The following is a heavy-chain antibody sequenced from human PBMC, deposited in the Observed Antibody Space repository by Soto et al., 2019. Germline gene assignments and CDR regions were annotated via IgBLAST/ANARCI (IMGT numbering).Heavy chain of an antibody. Sequence: PGESLKISCKGSGYSFTSYWIGWVRQMPGKGLEWMGIIYPGDSDTRYSPSFQGQVTISADKSISTAYLQWSSLKASDTAMYYCARQDIVVVPAAHTNYYYYGMDVWGQGTTVTVS. CDR1: GYSFTSYW. CDR2: IYPGDSDT. CDR3: ARQDIVVVPAAHTNYYYYGMDV. V-gene: IGHV5-51*01. J-gene: IGHJ6*02. D-gene: IGHD2-2*01.